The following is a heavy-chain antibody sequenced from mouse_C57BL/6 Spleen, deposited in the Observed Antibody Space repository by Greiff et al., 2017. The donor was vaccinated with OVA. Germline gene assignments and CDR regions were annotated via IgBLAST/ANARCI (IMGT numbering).Heavy chain of an antibody. CDR2: ISNGGGST. Sequence: EVKLVESGGGLVQPGGSLKLSCAASGFTFSDYYMYWVRQTPEKRLEWVAYISNGGGSTYYPDTVKGRFTFSRDNAKNTLYLQLSRLKSEYTAMYYCARRPPSYYGFDYWGQGTTLTVSS. J-gene: IGHJ2*01. CDR3: ARRPPSYYGFDY. CDR1: GFTFSDYY. V-gene: IGHV5-12*01. D-gene: IGHD1-1*01.